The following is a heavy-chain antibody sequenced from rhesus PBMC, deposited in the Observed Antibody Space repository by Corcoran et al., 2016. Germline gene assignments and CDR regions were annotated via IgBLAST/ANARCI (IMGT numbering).Heavy chain of an antibody. CDR2: ISGSVGST. J-gene: IGHJ4*01. CDR1: GGSIRSTY. Sequence: QLQLLESGPGLGKPSETLSPTCAFSGGSIRSTYWSWICQPSGMGLEWSGRISGSVGSTSYNPSLKSRVTISTDTSKNQFSLELSSVTAADTAVYYFAREGTYYNFWTGYPFDYWGQGVLVTVSS. V-gene: IGHV4-173*01. D-gene: IGHD3-3*01. CDR3: AREGTYYNFWTGYPFDY.